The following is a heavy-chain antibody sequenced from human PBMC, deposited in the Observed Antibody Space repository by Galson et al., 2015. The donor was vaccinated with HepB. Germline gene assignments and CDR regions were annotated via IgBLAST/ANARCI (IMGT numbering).Heavy chain of an antibody. CDR3: AKGYCGSTSCFFDY. Sequence: SLRLSCAASGITFSDYGMHWVRQAPGKGLEWVAVISYDGSNKYYADSVKGRFTISRDNSKNTLNLQMNSLRAEDTSVYYCAKGYCGSTSCFFDYWGQGTLVTVSS. J-gene: IGHJ4*02. D-gene: IGHD2-2*01. CDR1: GITFSDYG. CDR2: ISYDGSNK. V-gene: IGHV3-30*18.